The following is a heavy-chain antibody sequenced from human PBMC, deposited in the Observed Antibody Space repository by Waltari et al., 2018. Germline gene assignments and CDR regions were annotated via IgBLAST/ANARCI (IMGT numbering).Heavy chain of an antibody. CDR2: INPSGGST. CDR3: ASSALDAFDI. V-gene: IGHV1-46*01. D-gene: IGHD1-26*01. J-gene: IGHJ3*02. CDR1: GSTFTSYY. Sequence: QVQLVQSGAEVKKPGSSVKVSCKASGSTFTSYYMHWVRQAPGQGLEWMGIINPSGGSTSYANKFQGRVTMTRDTSTSTVYMELSSLRSEDTAVYYCASSALDAFDIWGQGTMVTVSS.